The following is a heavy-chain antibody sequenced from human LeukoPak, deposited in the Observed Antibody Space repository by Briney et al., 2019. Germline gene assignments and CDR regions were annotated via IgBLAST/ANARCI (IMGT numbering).Heavy chain of an antibody. V-gene: IGHV3-7*03. CDR2: IKQDGSEK. Sequence: GGSLRLSCAASGFTFNSYWMNWVRQAPGKGLEWVANIKQDGSEKYYVDSVKGRFTISRDSAKNSLYLQMNSLRAEDTAVYYCARRYFDYWGQGTLVSVSS. J-gene: IGHJ4*02. CDR3: ARRYFDY. CDR1: GFTFNSYW.